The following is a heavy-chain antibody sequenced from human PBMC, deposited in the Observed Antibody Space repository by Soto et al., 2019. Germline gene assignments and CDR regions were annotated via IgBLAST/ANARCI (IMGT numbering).Heavy chain of an antibody. Sequence: GGSLRLSCVVPGSIFIGYGMHWVRQAPGKGLEWVSYISSSSTIYYADSVKGRFTISRDNAKNSLYLQMNSLRAEDTAVYYCARAYDFWSGYPSYYYYMDVWGKGTTVTVSS. V-gene: IGHV3-48*01. CDR1: GSIFIGYG. J-gene: IGHJ6*03. D-gene: IGHD3-3*01. CDR2: ISSSSTI. CDR3: ARAYDFWSGYPSYYYYMDV.